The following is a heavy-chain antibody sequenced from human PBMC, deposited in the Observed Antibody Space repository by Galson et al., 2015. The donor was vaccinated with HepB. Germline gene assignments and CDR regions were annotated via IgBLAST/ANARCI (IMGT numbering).Heavy chain of an antibody. J-gene: IGHJ4*02. CDR2: INSDGSDT. D-gene: IGHD6-13*01. Sequence: SLRLSCAVSGFTFSNYWLHWVRQAPGKGLVWVSVINSDGSDTSYADPVKGRFTISRDNAKKTLYLQMNSLRVEDTAVYYCARGFMAAAGYGDYWGQGTLVTVSS. CDR3: ARGFMAAAGYGDY. CDR1: GFTFSNYW. V-gene: IGHV3-74*01.